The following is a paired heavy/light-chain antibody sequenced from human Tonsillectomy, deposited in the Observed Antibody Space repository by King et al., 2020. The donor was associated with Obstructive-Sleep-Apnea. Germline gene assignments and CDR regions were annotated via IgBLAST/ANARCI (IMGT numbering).Light chain of an antibody. CDR3: QQHGSSPFT. CDR1: QSVRSSY. Sequence: EIVLTQSPGTLSLSPGDRATLTCRASQSVRSSYLAWYQQRPGQAPRLLIYGASTRATGIPDRISGGGSGTDFTLTINRLEPEDFAVYYCQQHGSSPFTFGPGTKVDIK. CDR2: GAS. V-gene: IGKV3-20*01. J-gene: IGKJ3*01.
Heavy chain of an antibody. J-gene: IGHJ4*02. CDR2: IDYSGST. CDR1: GGSVSTGGHY. V-gene: IGHV4-31*03. CDR3: ARGQLSGIGSAWA. Sequence: QVQLQESGPGLVKPSQTLSLTCTVSGGSVSTGGHYWSWIRQHTGKGLEWIGYIDYSGSTSYYPSLKSRVTMSVDRSENQFSLKLTSVTAADTAVYYCARGQLSGIGSAWAWGQGTLVTVSS. D-gene: IGHD3-10*01.